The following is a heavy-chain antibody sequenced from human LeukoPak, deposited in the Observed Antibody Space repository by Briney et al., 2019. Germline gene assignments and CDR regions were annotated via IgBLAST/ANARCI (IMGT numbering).Heavy chain of an antibody. J-gene: IGHJ4*02. CDR2: IVVGSGNT. CDR1: GFTFTSSA. V-gene: IGHV1-58*02. Sequence: SVKVSCKASGFTFTSSAMQWVRRARGQRLEWIGWIVVGSGNTNYAQKFQERVTITRDMSTSTAYMELSSLRSEDTAVYYCAAFGYSGYDSWLDYWGQGTLVTVSS. D-gene: IGHD5-12*01. CDR3: AAFGYSGYDSWLDY.